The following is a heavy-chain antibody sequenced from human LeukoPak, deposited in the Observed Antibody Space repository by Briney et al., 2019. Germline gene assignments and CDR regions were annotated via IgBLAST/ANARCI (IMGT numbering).Heavy chain of an antibody. Sequence: ASVKVSCKASGYTFTNYAVNRVRQAPGQGLEWMGWINTNTGNPTYAQGFTGRFVFSLDTSVSTAYLQISSLKAEDTAVYYCAREGRSGSSWYLANWGQGVLVTVSS. J-gene: IGHJ4*02. CDR1: GYTFTNYA. CDR3: AREGRSGSSWYLAN. V-gene: IGHV7-4-1*02. D-gene: IGHD6-13*01. CDR2: INTNTGNP.